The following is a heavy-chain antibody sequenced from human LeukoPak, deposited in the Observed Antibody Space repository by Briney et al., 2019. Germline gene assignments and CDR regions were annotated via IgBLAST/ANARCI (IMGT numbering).Heavy chain of an antibody. Sequence: GASVKVSCKASGYTFTGHYMHWVRQAPGQGLEWMGWINPNSGGTNYAQKFQGRVTMTRDTSISTAYMELSRLRSDDTAVYYCARGRFLEWLLYRYWGQGTLVTVSS. CDR1: GYTFTGHY. CDR3: ARGRFLEWLLYRY. J-gene: IGHJ4*02. CDR2: INPNSGGT. V-gene: IGHV1-2*02. D-gene: IGHD3-3*01.